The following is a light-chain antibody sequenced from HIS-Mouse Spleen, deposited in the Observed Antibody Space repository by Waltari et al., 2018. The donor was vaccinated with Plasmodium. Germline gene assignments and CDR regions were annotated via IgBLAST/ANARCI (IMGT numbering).Light chain of an antibody. Sequence: SYELTQPPSAPVSPGHTARITRSGDALPTKYAYWYQQKSGQAPVLVIYEDSKRPSGIPERFSGSSSGTMATLTISGAQVEDEADYYCYSTDSSGNHRVFGGGTKLTVL. CDR2: EDS. CDR1: ALPTKY. J-gene: IGLJ3*02. CDR3: YSTDSSGNHRV. V-gene: IGLV3-10*01.